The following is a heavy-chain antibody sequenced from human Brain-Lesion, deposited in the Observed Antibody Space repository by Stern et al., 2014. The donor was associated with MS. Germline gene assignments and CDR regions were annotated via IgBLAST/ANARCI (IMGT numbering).Heavy chain of an antibody. CDR3: ARGPRRYYGSESPNTYYYGMDV. CDR1: GFIFSDYY. J-gene: IGHJ6*02. Sequence: QVQLVESGGGLVKPGGSLRLSCAASGFIFSDYYMSWIRQAPGKGLEWVSSLVRSGDSLYYADSVKGRYTISRDNAKNALYLQMNSLRAEDTAVYYCARGPRRYYGSESPNTYYYGMDVWGQGTTVTVSS. V-gene: IGHV3-11*01. D-gene: IGHD3-10*01. CDR2: LVRSGDSL.